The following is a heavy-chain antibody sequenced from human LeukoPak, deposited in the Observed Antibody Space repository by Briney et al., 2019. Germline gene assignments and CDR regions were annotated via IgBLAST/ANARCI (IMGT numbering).Heavy chain of an antibody. CDR1: GGSISSGSYY. J-gene: IGHJ4*02. CDR3: AREEFDILTGYYQY. Sequence: SETLSLTCTVSGGSISSGSYYWSWIRQPAGKGLEWIGRINISGSTNYNPSLKSRVTISVDTSKNQFSLKLSSVTAADTAVYYCAREEFDILTGYYQYWGQGTLVAVSS. CDR2: INISGST. D-gene: IGHD3-9*01. V-gene: IGHV4-61*02.